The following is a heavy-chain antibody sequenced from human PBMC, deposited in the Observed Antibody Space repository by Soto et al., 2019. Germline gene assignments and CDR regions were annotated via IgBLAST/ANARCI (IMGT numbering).Heavy chain of an antibody. V-gene: IGHV2-5*02. CDR3: AHLPWKQLWPRAPVVY. D-gene: IGHD5-18*01. CDR2: IYWDDDK. Sequence: SGPTLVNPTQTLTLTGTFSGFSLSTSGVGVGWIRQPPGKALEWLGIIYWDDDKRYSPSLKSRVTITKDTFKNQLVLTMTNMDPVDTATYYCAHLPWKQLWPRAPVVYWGQGTPVTVS. CDR1: GFSLSTSGVG. J-gene: IGHJ4*02.